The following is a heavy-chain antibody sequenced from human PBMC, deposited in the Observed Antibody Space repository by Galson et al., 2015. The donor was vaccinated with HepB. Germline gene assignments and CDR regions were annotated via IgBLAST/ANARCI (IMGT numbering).Heavy chain of an antibody. D-gene: IGHD3-22*01. J-gene: IGHJ3*02. Sequence: QSGAEVKKPGESLRISCKASGYTFTSYYMHWVRQAPGQGLEWMGIINPSGGSTSYAQKFQGRVTMTRDTSTSTVYMELSSLRSEDTAVYYCARYNHYDSSGYLAGLGDAFDIWGQGTMVTVSS. CDR2: INPSGGST. CDR1: GYTFTSYY. CDR3: ARYNHYDSSGYLAGLGDAFDI. V-gene: IGHV1-46*01.